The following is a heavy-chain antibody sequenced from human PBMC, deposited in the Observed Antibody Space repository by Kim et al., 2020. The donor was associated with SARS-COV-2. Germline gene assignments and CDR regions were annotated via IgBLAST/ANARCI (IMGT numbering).Heavy chain of an antibody. Sequence: NTTPALKRRVTIAIEPSKNQFSLKLSSVTAADTAMYYCARINTVTNNFDYWGQGTLVTVSS. D-gene: IGHD4-17*01. V-gene: IGHV4-34*01. J-gene: IGHJ4*02. CDR3: ARINTVTNNFDY.